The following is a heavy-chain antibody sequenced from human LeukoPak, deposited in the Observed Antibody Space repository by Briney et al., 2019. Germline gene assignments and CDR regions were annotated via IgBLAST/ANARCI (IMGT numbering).Heavy chain of an antibody. J-gene: IGHJ4*02. Sequence: GASVKVSCKASGGTFISYAISWVRQAPGQGLEWMGGIIPIFGTANYAQKFQGRVTITTDEPTSTAYMELSSLRSEDTAVYYCAGGLLATGDYWGQGTLVTVSS. D-gene: IGHD3-3*02. CDR3: AGGLLATGDY. CDR1: GGTFISYA. CDR2: IIPIFGTA. V-gene: IGHV1-69*05.